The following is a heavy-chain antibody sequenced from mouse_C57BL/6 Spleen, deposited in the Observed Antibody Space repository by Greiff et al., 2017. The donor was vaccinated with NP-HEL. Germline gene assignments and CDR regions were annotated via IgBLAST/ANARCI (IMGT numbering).Heavy chain of an antibody. J-gene: IGHJ3*01. CDR3: DLYGNYAEFAY. D-gene: IGHD2-1*01. CDR1: GYTFTSYW. V-gene: IGHV1-62-3*01. Sequence: QVQLQQSGAELVKPGASVKLSCKASGYTFTSYWMHWVKQRHGRGLEWIGSIDPNSGGTKYNEKFKSKATLTVDKPSSTAYMQLSSLTSEDSAVYYCDLYGNYAEFAYWGQGTLVTVSA. CDR2: IDPNSGGT.